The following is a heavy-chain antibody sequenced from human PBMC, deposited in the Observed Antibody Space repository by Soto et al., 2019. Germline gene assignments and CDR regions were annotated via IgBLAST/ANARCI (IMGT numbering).Heavy chain of an antibody. V-gene: IGHV4-31*03. CDR3: AKDHARITGTRGNY. Sequence: SETLSLTCTVSGGSISSGGYYWSWIRQHPGKGLEWIGYIYYSGSTYYNPSLKSRVTISVDTSKNQFSLKLSSVTAEDTAVYYCAKDHARITGTRGNYWGQGTLVTVSS. D-gene: IGHD1-7*01. J-gene: IGHJ4*02. CDR1: GGSISSGGYY. CDR2: IYYSGST.